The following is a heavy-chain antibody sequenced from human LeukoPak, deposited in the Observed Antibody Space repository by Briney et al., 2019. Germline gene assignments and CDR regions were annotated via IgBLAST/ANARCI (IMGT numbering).Heavy chain of an antibody. D-gene: IGHD6-19*01. CDR2: IKQDGGEK. J-gene: IGHJ6*02. Sequence: GGSLRLSCAASGFTFSSYWMSWDRQAPGKGLEWVANIKQDGGEKYYVDSVKGRFTISRDNAKNSLYLQMNSLRAEDTAVYYCARDIVRIAVAAYYYYGMDVWGQGTTVTVSS. V-gene: IGHV3-7*01. CDR3: ARDIVRIAVAAYYYYGMDV. CDR1: GFTFSSYW.